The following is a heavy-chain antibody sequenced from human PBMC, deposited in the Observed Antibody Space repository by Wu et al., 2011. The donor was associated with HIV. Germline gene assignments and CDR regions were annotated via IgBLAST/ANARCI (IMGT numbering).Heavy chain of an antibody. D-gene: IGHD1-26*01. Sequence: EGTLSNLAIGWVRLAPGQGLEWIGGIIPMYGVTNTAQKFQGRVTITTDEPSTTVYMDLRSLRFEDTALYYCACRLPGVGVGRHYYYGMDVWGQGTTVTVSS. V-gene: IGHV1-69*05. J-gene: IGHJ6*02. CDR3: ACRLPGVGVGRHYYYGMDV. CDR2: IIPMYGVT. CDR1: EGTLSNLA.